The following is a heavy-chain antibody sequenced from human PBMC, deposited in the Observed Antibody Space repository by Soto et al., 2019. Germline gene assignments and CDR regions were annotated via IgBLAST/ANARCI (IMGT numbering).Heavy chain of an antibody. Sequence: EVQLVESGGGLVQPGGSLRLSCAASGFTFSNYGIHWVRQAPGKGLVWVSRIKGDGSRTDYADSVKGRFTISRDNAKNTVCLQMNCLRDEGTGVYYCARGLPGYYGMDVWGQGTTVTVSS. D-gene: IGHD4-17*01. V-gene: IGHV3-74*01. CDR2: IKGDGSRT. CDR3: ARGLPGYYGMDV. J-gene: IGHJ6*02. CDR1: GFTFSNYG.